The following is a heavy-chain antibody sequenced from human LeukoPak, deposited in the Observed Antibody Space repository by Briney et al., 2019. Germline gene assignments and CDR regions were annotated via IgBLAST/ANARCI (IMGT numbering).Heavy chain of an antibody. Sequence: LRLSCAASGFTFSDYYWSWIRQHPGKGLEWIGYIYYSGSTYYNPSLKSRVTISVDTSKNQFSLKLSSVTAADTAVYYCARTQRWLQFLDYWGQGTLVTVSS. J-gene: IGHJ4*02. V-gene: IGHV4-31*02. CDR1: GFTFSDYY. CDR3: ARTQRWLQFLDY. CDR2: IYYSGST. D-gene: IGHD5-24*01.